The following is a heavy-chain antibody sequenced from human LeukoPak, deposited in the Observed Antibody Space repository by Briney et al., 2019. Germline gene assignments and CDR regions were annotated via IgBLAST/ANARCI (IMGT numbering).Heavy chain of an antibody. D-gene: IGHD3-9*01. CDR2: FDPEDGET. Sequence: ASVKVSCKVSGYTLTELSMNWVRQTPGKGLEWMGGFDPEDGETFYAPKFQGRVTMTEDRSTDTAYMELSGPRYEDTAVYYCARANNQYYDVLTGFYKRSENWYFDYWGQGTLATVSS. CDR1: GYTLTELS. V-gene: IGHV1-24*01. J-gene: IGHJ4*02. CDR3: ARANNQYYDVLTGFYKRSENWYFDY.